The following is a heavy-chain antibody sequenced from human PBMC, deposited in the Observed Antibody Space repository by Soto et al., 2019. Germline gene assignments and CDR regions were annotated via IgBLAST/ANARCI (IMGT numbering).Heavy chain of an antibody. CDR3: ARDRYCSGGSCYSDYYYGMDV. V-gene: IGHV3-21*01. D-gene: IGHD2-15*01. CDR2: ISSSSSYI. J-gene: IGHJ6*02. CDR1: GFTFSSYS. Sequence: EVQLVESGGGLVKPGGSLRLSCAASGFTFSSYSMNWVRQAPGKGLEWVSSISSSSSYIYYADSVKGRFTISRDNAKSSLYLQMNSLRAEDTAVYYCARDRYCSGGSCYSDYYYGMDVWGQGTTVTVSS.